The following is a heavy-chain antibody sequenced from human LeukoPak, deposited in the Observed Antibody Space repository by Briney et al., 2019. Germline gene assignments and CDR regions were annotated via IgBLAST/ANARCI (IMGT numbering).Heavy chain of an antibody. CDR3: ASNTLDCTNGVCYTGIFDY. J-gene: IGHJ4*02. Sequence: SETLSLTCTVSGGSISSYYWSWIRQPPGKGLEWIGYIYCSGSTNYNPSLKSRVTISVDTSKNQFSLKLSSVTAADTAVYYCASNTLDCTNGVCYTGIFDYWGQGTLVTVSS. D-gene: IGHD2-8*01. CDR1: GGSISSYY. CDR2: IYCSGST. V-gene: IGHV4-59*01.